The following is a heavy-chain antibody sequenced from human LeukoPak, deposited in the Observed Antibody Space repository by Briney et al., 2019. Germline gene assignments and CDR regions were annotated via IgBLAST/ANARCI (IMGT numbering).Heavy chain of an antibody. CDR3: ARLLRPRSGSYYTVYYYYGMDV. J-gene: IGHJ6*02. CDR2: VNPNSGDT. CDR1: GYTFTDYY. D-gene: IGHD3-10*01. V-gene: IGHV1-2*02. Sequence: WASVNVSCKASGYTFTDYYIHWVRQAPGQGLEGMGWVNPNSGDTYYAQKFQGRVTMTRDTSISTAYIELSRLRSDDTAVYYCARLLRPRSGSYYTVYYYYGMDVWGQGTTVTVSS.